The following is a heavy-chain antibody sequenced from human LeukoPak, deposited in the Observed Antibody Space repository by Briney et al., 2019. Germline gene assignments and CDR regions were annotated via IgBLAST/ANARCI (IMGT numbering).Heavy chain of an antibody. Sequence: ASVKVSCKASGYAFSSYGISWVRQAPGHGVEGMGWISVNNGNTKYAQKLQGRVTMTTDTSTSTVYMELRSLRSDDTAVYYCARDDARIGSYNYYYYMDVWGEGTTVTVSS. J-gene: IGHJ6*03. CDR1: GYAFSSYG. CDR2: ISVNNGNT. CDR3: ARDDARIGSYNYYYYMDV. D-gene: IGHD1-26*01. V-gene: IGHV1-18*01.